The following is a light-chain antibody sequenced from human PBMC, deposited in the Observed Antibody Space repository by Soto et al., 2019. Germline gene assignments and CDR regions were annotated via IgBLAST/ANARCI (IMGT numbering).Light chain of an antibody. J-gene: IGLJ3*02. Sequence: QSALTQPRSVSGSPGPSVTISCTGTSGDVGAYDRVSWYQHHPTKAPKLIIYDVTNRPSGVPYRFSGSKSGSTASLTISGLQAEDEADYYCCSHAGGSSWVFGGGTKLTVL. CDR2: DVT. CDR1: SGDVGAYDR. CDR3: CSHAGGSSWV. V-gene: IGLV2-11*01.